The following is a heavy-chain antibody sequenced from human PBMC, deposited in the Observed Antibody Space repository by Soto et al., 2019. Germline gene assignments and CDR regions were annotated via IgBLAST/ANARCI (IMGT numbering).Heavy chain of an antibody. CDR3: ARSDGYNFNWLDS. J-gene: IGHJ5*01. V-gene: IGHV1-8*01. D-gene: IGHD2-21*01. Sequence: QVQLVQSGAEVKTPGASVKVSCKASGYTFATYDINWVRQAPGQGLEWMGWMNPNGGNTGYAQKFQGRLTMTGDTALSIAHMELSSLRNEDTAVYYCARSDGYNFNWLDSWGQGTLVTVSA. CDR1: GYTFATYD. CDR2: MNPNGGNT.